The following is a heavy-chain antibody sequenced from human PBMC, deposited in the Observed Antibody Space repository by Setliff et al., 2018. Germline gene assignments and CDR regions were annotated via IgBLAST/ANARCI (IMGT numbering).Heavy chain of an antibody. J-gene: IGHJ6*03. CDR1: GGSISSYY. V-gene: IGHV4-4*07. CDR2: IYIGGSA. CDR3: AREQWLDPPGYYYMDV. D-gene: IGHD6-19*01. Sequence: SETLSLTCTVSGGSISSYYWSWIRQPAGKGLEWIGHIYIGGSANYNPSLKSRVTMPIDTSKNQFSLKLNSETAADMAVYYCAREQWLDPPGYYYMDVWAEGTTVTVSS.